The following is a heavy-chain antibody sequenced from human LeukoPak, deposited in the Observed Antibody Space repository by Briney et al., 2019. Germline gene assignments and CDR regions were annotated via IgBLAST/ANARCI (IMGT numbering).Heavy chain of an antibody. J-gene: IGHJ4*02. CDR1: GYTFTSYY. CDR2: INPSGGST. Sequence: ASVKVSCKASGYTFTSYYMHWVRRAPGQGLEWMGIINPSGGSTSYAQKFQGRVTMTRDTSTSTVYMELSSLRSEDTAVYYCARPGIAVAGYDYWGQGTLVTVSS. D-gene: IGHD6-19*01. V-gene: IGHV1-46*01. CDR3: ARPGIAVAGYDY.